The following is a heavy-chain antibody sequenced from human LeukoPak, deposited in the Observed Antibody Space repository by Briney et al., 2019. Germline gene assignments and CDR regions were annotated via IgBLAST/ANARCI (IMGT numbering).Heavy chain of an antibody. V-gene: IGHV4-30-4*01. D-gene: IGHD2-8*01. J-gene: IGHJ4*02. Sequence: SETLSLTCTVSGGSISSGHYFGNWIRQPPGKGLEWIVSIYYSGSSQYNPSLRSRVTLLVDRSKNQFSLKLTSVTVADTAVYYCARSGYCVNDVCYPDPFFDYWGQGTLVTVSS. CDR1: GGSISSGHYF. CDR2: IYYSGSS. CDR3: ARSGYCVNDVCYPDPFFDY.